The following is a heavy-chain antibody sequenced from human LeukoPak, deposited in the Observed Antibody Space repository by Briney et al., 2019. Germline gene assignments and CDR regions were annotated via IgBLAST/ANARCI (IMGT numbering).Heavy chain of an antibody. CDR2: ISVYNGNT. D-gene: IGHD1-26*01. Sequence: ASVKVSCKASGYTFTSYDINWVRQATGQGLEWMGWISVYNGNTNYAQKFQGRVTMTTDTSTSTAHMELRSLRSDDTAVYYCARDTMKSGSSRFVDYWGQGTLVTVSS. CDR1: GYTFTSYD. V-gene: IGHV1-18*01. CDR3: ARDTMKSGSSRFVDY. J-gene: IGHJ4*01.